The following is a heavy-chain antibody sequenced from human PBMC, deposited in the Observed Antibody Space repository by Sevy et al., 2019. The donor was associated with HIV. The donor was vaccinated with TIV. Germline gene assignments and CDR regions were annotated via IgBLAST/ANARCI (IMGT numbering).Heavy chain of an antibody. Sequence: GGSLRLSCAVSGFTFGCYWMSWVRQAPGKGLEWVAHIKGDGSEKYYVDSVKGRFTISRDNAKNSLFLQMNSLRVEDTGVYYCARDCSSTSCLCGLDVWGQGTAVTVSS. D-gene: IGHD2-2*01. CDR3: ARDCSSTSCLCGLDV. J-gene: IGHJ6*02. CDR1: GFTFGCYW. V-gene: IGHV3-7*03. CDR2: IKGDGSEK.